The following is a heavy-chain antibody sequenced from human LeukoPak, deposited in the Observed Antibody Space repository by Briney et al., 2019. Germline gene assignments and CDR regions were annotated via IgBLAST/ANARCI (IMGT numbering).Heavy chain of an antibody. CDR1: GFTFSSYS. CDR3: ARDLWMAAAGPSLGY. Sequence: GGSLRLSCAASGFTFSSYSMNWVRQAPGKGLEWVSSISGSSAYIYYADSVKGRFTISRDDAKNSLYLQMNSLRAEDTAVYYCARDLWMAAAGPSLGYWGQGTLVTVSS. J-gene: IGHJ4*02. CDR2: ISGSSAYI. V-gene: IGHV3-21*01. D-gene: IGHD6-13*01.